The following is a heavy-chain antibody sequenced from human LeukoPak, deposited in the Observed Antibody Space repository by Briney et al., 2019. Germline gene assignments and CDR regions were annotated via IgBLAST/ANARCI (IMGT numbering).Heavy chain of an antibody. J-gene: IGHJ2*01. CDR2: LYVDGRT. CDR1: GFIASSSY. D-gene: IGHD3-3*01. Sequence: GGSLRLSGAPSGFIASSSYMGWARQAPGQGLEWVSVLYVDGRTFYADSVKGRITISRDNFKNTVYLQMNSLRAEDTAVYYCARALGDRIGYFDLWGRGTLVTVSS. CDR3: ARALGDRIGYFDL. V-gene: IGHV3-53*01.